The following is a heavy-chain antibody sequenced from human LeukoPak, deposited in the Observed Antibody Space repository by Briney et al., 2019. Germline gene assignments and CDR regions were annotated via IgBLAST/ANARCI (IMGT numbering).Heavy chain of an antibody. J-gene: IGHJ5*02. V-gene: IGHV4-4*07. CDR3: ARGSFRPWFDP. CDR1: GGSISSYY. Sequence: PSETLSLTCTVSGGSISSYYWSWIRQPAGEGLEWIGRIYTSGSTNYNPSLKSRVTMSVDTSKNQFSLKLCSVTAADTAVYYYARGSFRPWFDPWGQGTLVTVSS. CDR2: IYTSGST.